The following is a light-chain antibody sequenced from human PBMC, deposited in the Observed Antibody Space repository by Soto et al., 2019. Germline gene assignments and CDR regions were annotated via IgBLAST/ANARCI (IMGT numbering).Light chain of an antibody. V-gene: IGKV3-20*01. CDR2: GAS. Sequence: EIVLTQSPGILSLSPGEGAALSCRASQSVDSAYLAWYQQKPGQAPRLLVYGASSRATGIPDRFSGSGSGTAFTLTIIRLEPEDFAMYYCQQYGSSPLTFGGGTKVEI. CDR1: QSVDSAY. J-gene: IGKJ4*01. CDR3: QQYGSSPLT.